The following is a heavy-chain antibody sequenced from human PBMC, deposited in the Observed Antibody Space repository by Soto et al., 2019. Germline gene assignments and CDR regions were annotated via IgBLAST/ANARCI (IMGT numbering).Heavy chain of an antibody. Sequence: QVQLVESGGGVVQPGRSLRLSCAASGFTFSSYGMHWVRQAPGKGLEWVAVIWYDGSNKYYADSVKGRFTISRDNSKNTLYLQMNSLRAEDTAVYYCARGGYCSGGSCYEDYYYYGMDVWGQGTTVTVSS. V-gene: IGHV3-33*01. CDR2: IWYDGSNK. J-gene: IGHJ6*02. CDR1: GFTFSSYG. D-gene: IGHD2-15*01. CDR3: ARGGYCSGGSCYEDYYYYGMDV.